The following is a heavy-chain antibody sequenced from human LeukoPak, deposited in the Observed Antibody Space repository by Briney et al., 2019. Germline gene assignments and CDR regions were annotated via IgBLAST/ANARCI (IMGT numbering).Heavy chain of an antibody. CDR2: IYHSGST. J-gene: IGHJ4*02. Sequence: SETLSLTCTVSGYSISSGYYWGWIRQPPGKGLKWIGSIYHSGSTYYNPSLKSRVTISVDTSKNQFSLKLSSVTAADTAVYYCARDPGYSSGWHFDYWGQGTLVTVSS. D-gene: IGHD6-19*01. CDR1: GYSISSGYY. V-gene: IGHV4-38-2*02. CDR3: ARDPGYSSGWHFDY.